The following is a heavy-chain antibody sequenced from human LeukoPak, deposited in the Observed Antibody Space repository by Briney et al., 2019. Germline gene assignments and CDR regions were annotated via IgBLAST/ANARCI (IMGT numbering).Heavy chain of an antibody. CDR1: GYTFTSYG. CDR2: ISAYNGNT. Sequence: ASVKVSCKASGYTFTSYGISWVRQAPGQGLEWMGWISAYNGNTNYAQKLQGRVTTTTDTSTSTAYMELRSLRSDDTAVYYCARANTVTLRNSFDHWGQGTLVTVSS. V-gene: IGHV1-18*01. CDR3: ARANTVTLRNSFDH. D-gene: IGHD4-17*01. J-gene: IGHJ4*02.